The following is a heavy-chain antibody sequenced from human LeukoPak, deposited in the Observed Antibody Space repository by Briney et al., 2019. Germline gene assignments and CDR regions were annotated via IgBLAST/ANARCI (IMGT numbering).Heavy chain of an antibody. D-gene: IGHD5-18*01. CDR2: LSGSGIST. CDR3: ALDRGYSSGTRA. Sequence: PGGSLRLSCAASGFPFSNNVMTWVRQAPGKGLEWVSALSGSGISTYYADSVKVRFTISRDNSNNTLFLQMNSLRADDTAVYYCALDRGYSSGTRAWGQGALVSVSS. J-gene: IGHJ5*02. CDR1: GFPFSNNV. V-gene: IGHV3-23*01.